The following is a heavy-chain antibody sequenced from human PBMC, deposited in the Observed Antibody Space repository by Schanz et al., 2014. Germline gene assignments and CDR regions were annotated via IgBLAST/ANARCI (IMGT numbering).Heavy chain of an antibody. D-gene: IGHD3-16*01. CDR3: AKDRQNRVNRVGYYYGMDV. V-gene: IGHV3-30*02. J-gene: IGHJ6*02. Sequence: QVQLVESGGGVAQPGGSLRLSCAASGFSFSGYGMHWVRQAPGKGLEWVAYIRFDASAKYYGDSVEGRFTISRDNSKNTLYLQMNSLRAEDTAVYYCAKDRQNRVNRVGYYYGMDVWGQGTTVTVSS. CDR1: GFSFSGYG. CDR2: IRFDASAK.